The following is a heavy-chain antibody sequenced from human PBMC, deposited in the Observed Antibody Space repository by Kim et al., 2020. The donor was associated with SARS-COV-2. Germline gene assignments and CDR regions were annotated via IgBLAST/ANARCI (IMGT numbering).Heavy chain of an antibody. CDR1: GYTFTSYA. CDR3: ARDSVDIEATIFSYYYGMDV. CDR2: INTNTGNP. D-gene: IGHD5-12*01. J-gene: IGHJ6*02. Sequence: ASVKVSCKASGYTFTSYAMNWVRQAPGQGLEWMGWINTNTGNPTYAQGFTGRFVFSLDTSVSTAYLQISSLKAEDTAVYYCARDSVDIEATIFSYYYGMDVWGQGTPVTVSS. V-gene: IGHV7-4-1*02.